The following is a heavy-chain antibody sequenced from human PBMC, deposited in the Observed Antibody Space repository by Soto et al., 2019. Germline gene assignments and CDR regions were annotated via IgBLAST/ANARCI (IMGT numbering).Heavy chain of an antibody. CDR3: ARVRDCSGGTCYSWWFDP. CDR2: IYNSGST. V-gene: IGHV4-59*01. CDR1: GGSISSYY. D-gene: IGHD2-15*01. J-gene: IGHJ5*02. Sequence: SETLSLTCTVSGGSISSYYWSWIRQPPGKGLERIGHIYNSGSTSYNSSLKSRVTISVDTSKSQISLKLSSVTAADTAVYYCARVRDCSGGTCYSWWFDPWGQGTLVTVS.